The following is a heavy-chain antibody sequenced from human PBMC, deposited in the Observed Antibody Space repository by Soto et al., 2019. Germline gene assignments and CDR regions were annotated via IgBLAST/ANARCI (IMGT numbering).Heavy chain of an antibody. D-gene: IGHD3-22*01. Sequence: VKVSCKPSGYTFTSYAIFWVRQAPGQRLEWMGWINAGNGNTKYSQKFQGRVTITRDTSASTAYMELSSLRSEDTAVYYCAREGQFYDSRGFYYSFDSWGQGTRVTVSS. CDR1: GYTFTSYA. CDR2: INAGNGNT. J-gene: IGHJ4*02. V-gene: IGHV1-3*01. CDR3: AREGQFYDSRGFYYSFDS.